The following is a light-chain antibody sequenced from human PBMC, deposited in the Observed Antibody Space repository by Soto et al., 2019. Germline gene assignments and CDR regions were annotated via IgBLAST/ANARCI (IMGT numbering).Light chain of an antibody. CDR3: QHYKSYSEA. V-gene: IGKV1-5*03. J-gene: IGKJ1*01. CDR2: KAS. Sequence: DIQMTQSPSTLSGSVGDGATITCRASQTISSWLAWYQQKPGKAPKLLIYKASTLKSGVPSRFSGSGPGTEFTLTISSRQPDDFAPYYCQHYKSYSEAFGQGTKVELK. CDR1: QTISSW.